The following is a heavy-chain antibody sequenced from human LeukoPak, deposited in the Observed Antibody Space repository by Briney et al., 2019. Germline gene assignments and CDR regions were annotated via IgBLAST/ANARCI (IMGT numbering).Heavy chain of an antibody. J-gene: IGHJ6*04. CDR2: ISSSGSTI. Sequence: GGSLRLSCAASGFTFSSYGMHWVRQAPARGLEWVSYISSSGSTIYYADSVKGRFTISRDNDKNSLYLQMNSLRAEDTAVYYCAELGITMIGGVWGKGTTVTISS. CDR3: AELGITMIGGV. V-gene: IGHV3-48*04. D-gene: IGHD3-10*02. CDR1: GFTFSSYG.